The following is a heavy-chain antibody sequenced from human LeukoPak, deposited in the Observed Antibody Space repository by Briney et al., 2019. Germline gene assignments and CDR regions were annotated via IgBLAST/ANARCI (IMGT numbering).Heavy chain of an antibody. CDR2: ISGDGGDI. CDR1: GFTFSDYY. V-gene: IGHV3-11*04. J-gene: IGHJ4*02. CDR3: ARESDGTYYYGSGSY. D-gene: IGHD3-10*01. Sequence: GGSLRLSCATSGFTFSDYYMSWIRQAPGKGLEWLSYISGDGGDINYADSVEGRFTVSRDNAKNALYLQMNSLRAEDTAVYYCARESDGTYYYGSGSYWGQGTLVTVSS.